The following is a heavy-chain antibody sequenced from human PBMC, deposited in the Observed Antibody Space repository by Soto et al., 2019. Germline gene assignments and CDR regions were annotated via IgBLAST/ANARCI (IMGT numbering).Heavy chain of an antibody. CDR2: ISYDGSNK. D-gene: IGHD3-3*01. Sequence: QVQLVESGGGVVQPGRSLRLSCTASGFTFNNYGMHWVRQAPGKGLEWVTLISYDGSNKYYADSVKGRFTISRDNSKNTLYLQMHSLRAQDTAVYYCAKDVFGVYNYGMDVWGQGTTVTVSS. V-gene: IGHV3-30*18. CDR3: AKDVFGVYNYGMDV. J-gene: IGHJ6*02. CDR1: GFTFNNYG.